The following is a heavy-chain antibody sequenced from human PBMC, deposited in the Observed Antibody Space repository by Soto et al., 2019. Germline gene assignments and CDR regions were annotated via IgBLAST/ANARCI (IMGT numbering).Heavy chain of an antibody. Sequence: VASVKVSCKASGYTFTGYYMHWLRQAPGQGLEWMGWINPNSGGTNYAQKFQGRVTMTRDTSISTAYMELSRLRSDDTAVYYCARVGGFLEWIPWEDYFGYWGQGTLVTVSS. J-gene: IGHJ4*02. CDR1: GYTFTGYY. CDR2: INPNSGGT. CDR3: ARVGGFLEWIPWEDYFGY. D-gene: IGHD3-3*01. V-gene: IGHV1-2*02.